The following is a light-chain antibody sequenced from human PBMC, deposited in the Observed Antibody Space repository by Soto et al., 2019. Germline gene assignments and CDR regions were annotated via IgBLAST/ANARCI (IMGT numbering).Light chain of an antibody. J-gene: IGLJ2*01. V-gene: IGLV1-40*01. CDR3: QSFDTRLNSVV. CDR2: SNN. CDR1: SSNIGAGYD. Sequence: CPGSSSNIGAGYDVHWYQQFPGSAPRLFIFSNNNRPSGVPDRFSGSKSGTSASLDISGLQADDEADYYCQSFDTRLNSVVFGGGTKVTVL.